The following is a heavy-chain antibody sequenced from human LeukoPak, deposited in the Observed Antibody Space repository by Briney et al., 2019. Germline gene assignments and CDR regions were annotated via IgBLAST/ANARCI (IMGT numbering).Heavy chain of an antibody. J-gene: IGHJ4*02. V-gene: IGHV3-66*04. Sequence: GGSLRLSCAASGFTVSSKYMSWVRQAPGKGLEWVSVIYSGGSTYYADSVKGRFTISRDNSKNTLFLQMNNLRAEDTAVYYCASHDSSDYYGYWGQGTLVTVSS. D-gene: IGHD3-22*01. CDR1: GFTVSSKY. CDR3: ASHDSSDYYGY. CDR2: IYSGGST.